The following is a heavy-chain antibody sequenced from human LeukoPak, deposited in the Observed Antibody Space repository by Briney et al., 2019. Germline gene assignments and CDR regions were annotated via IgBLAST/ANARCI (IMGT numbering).Heavy chain of an antibody. CDR3: ARSGNYPDY. J-gene: IGHJ4*02. Sequence: GASVKVSCKASGYTFTGYYMHWVRQAPGQGLEWMGRINPNSGNTGYAQKFQGRVTMTRNTSISTAYMELSSLRSEDTAVYYCARSGNYPDYWGQGTLVTVSS. V-gene: IGHV1-8*02. CDR1: GYTFTGYY. D-gene: IGHD3-10*01. CDR2: INPNSGNT.